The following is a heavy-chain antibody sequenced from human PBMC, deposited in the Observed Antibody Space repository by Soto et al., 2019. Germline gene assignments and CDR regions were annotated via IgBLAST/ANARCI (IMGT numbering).Heavy chain of an antibody. CDR1: GYTFTRNS. J-gene: IGHJ4*02. V-gene: IGHV1-46*01. D-gene: IGHD1-26*01. CDR3: AKRRGVGLTRSGVDY. Sequence: QVQLVQSGAEVRKPGASVKVSCKASGYTFTRNSIQWVRQAPGQGLEWMGMIDTSGGDTNYAKKCQGRVTLTSDTSTSTVYMELSSLRSEDTAVYYCAKRRGVGLTRSGVDYWGPGTLVIVSS. CDR2: IDTSGGDT.